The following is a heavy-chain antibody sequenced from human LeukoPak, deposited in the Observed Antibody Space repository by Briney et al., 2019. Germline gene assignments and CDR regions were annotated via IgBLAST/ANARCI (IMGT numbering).Heavy chain of an antibody. V-gene: IGHV3-11*01. J-gene: IGHJ3*02. CDR2: ISDSGNTI. CDR1: GFTFSDYY. Sequence: PGGSLRLSCAASGFTFSDYYMNWIRQAPGKGLEWVSYISDSGNTIHSADSVKGRFTISRDNAKNSLYLQMNSLRAEDTAVYYCARARDNWNYEAFDIWGQGTVVTVSS. CDR3: ARARDNWNYEAFDI. D-gene: IGHD1-7*01.